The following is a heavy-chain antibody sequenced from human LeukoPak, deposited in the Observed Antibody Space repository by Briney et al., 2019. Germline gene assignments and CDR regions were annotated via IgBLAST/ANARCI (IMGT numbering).Heavy chain of an antibody. J-gene: IGHJ4*02. V-gene: IGHV3-21*01. D-gene: IGHD5-24*01. CDR3: AGVEMEVGGY. CDR2: ISSSSSYI. CDR1: GFTFSSYS. Sequence: KAGGSLRLSYAASGFTFSSYSMNWVRQAPGKGLEWVSSISSSSSYIYYTDSVKGRFTISRDNAKNLLYLQMNSLRAEDTAVYYCAGVEMEVGGYWGQGTLVTVSS.